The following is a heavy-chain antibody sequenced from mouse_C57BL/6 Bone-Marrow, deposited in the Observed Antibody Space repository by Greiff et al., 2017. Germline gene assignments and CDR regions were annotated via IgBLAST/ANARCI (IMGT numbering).Heavy chain of an antibody. CDR1: GFSLPSYG. CDR2: IWSGGST. V-gene: IGHV2-2*01. J-gene: IGHJ4*01. D-gene: IGHD1-1*02. CDR3: ARNTPWGWCYAMDY. Sequence: VQLQQSGPGLVQPSQSLSITCTVSGFSLPSYGVHWVRQSPGKGLEWLGVIWSGGSTDDNAAFISRLSIRKENTKSQFFLKMNSMPADDTAIYYCARNTPWGWCYAMDYWGQGTSVTVSS.